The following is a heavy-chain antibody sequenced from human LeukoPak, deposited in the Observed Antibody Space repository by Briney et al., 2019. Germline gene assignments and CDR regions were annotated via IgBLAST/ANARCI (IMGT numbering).Heavy chain of an antibody. D-gene: IGHD3-10*01. CDR3: ARRANYGSGSYRN. J-gene: IGHJ4*02. CDR1: GGSFSGYN. Sequence: SETLSLTCAVYGGSFSGYNWNWIRQPPGKGLEWIGEINHSGSTNYNSSLKSRVTISLDTSKNQFSLKLSSVTAADTAVYYCARRANYGSGSYRNWGQGTLVTVSS. V-gene: IGHV4-34*01. CDR2: INHSGST.